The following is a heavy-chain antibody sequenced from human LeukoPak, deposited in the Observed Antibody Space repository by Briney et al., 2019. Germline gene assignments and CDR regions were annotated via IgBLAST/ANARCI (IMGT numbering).Heavy chain of an antibody. J-gene: IGHJ4*02. D-gene: IGHD3-3*01. CDR1: GGSISSGDYY. Sequence: SETLSLTCTVSGGSISSGDYYWSWIRQPPGKGLEWIGYIYYSGSTYYNPSLKSRVTISVDMSKNQFSLKLSSVTAADTAVYYCARELTIFGVADNWGQGTLVTVS. CDR2: IYYSGST. CDR3: ARELTIFGVADN. V-gene: IGHV4-30-4*01.